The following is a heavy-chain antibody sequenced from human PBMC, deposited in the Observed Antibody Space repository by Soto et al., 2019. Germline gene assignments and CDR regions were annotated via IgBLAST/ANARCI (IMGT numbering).Heavy chain of an antibody. D-gene: IGHD2-15*01. CDR3: ARGRGSDYGMDV. J-gene: IGHJ6*02. V-gene: IGHV1-69*02. CDR2: IIPILDIA. CDR1: GGTFSSNT. Sequence: ASVKVSCKASGGTFSSNTISWVRQAPGQGLEWMGRIIPILDIANYAQKFQGRVTITADKSTSTAYMELSSLRSEDTAVYYCARGRGSDYGMDVWGQGTTVTVSS.